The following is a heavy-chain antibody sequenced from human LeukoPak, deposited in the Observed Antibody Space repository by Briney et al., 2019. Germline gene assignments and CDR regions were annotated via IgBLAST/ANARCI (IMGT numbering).Heavy chain of an antibody. CDR3: TSLYDVLTGHYRFDY. Sequence: ASVTVSCKASGYTFIGHYMHWVRQAPGQGLEWMGWINPNSGGTKYSQTFQGRVTMTRDTSISTAYMELSRLRSDDTATYYCTSLYDVLTGHYRFDYWGQGTLVTVSS. CDR1: GYTFIGHY. V-gene: IGHV1-2*02. J-gene: IGHJ4*02. CDR2: INPNSGGT. D-gene: IGHD3-9*01.